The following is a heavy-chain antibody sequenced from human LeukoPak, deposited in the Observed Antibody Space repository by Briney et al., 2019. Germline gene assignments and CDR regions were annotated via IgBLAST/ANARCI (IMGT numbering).Heavy chain of an antibody. D-gene: IGHD3-10*01. J-gene: IGHJ1*01. CDR3: ARGGSGTPPGFHH. CDR2: TYYRSKWYS. V-gene: IGHV6-1*01. CDR1: GDSVSRNTAG. Sequence: SQTLSLTCAISGDSVSRNTAGWSWIRQSPSRGLEWLGRTYYRSKWYSDFAPSVRNRITINPDTSKNQFSLQLNSVTPEDTGVYYCARGGSGTPPGFHHWGQGTLVTVSS.